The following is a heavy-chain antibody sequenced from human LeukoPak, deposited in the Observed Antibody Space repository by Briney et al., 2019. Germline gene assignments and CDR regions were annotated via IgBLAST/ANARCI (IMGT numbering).Heavy chain of an antibody. CDR2: ISGSGGST. V-gene: IGHV3-23*01. CDR3: AKDRAVGATYYFDY. Sequence: GGSLRLSCAASGFTFSSYGVSWVRQAPGKGLEWVSAISGSGGSTYYADSVKGRFTISRDNSKNTLYLQMNSLRAEDTAVYYCAKDRAVGATYYFDYWGQGTLVTVSS. J-gene: IGHJ4*02. CDR1: GFTFSSYG. D-gene: IGHD1-26*01.